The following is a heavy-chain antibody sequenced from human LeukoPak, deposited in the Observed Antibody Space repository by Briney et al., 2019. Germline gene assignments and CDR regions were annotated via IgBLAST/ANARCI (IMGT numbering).Heavy chain of an antibody. CDR1: GFTFSSYW. CDR3: ARGRHDYGDSFDY. Sequence: PGGSLRLSCAASGFTFSSYWMSWVRQAPGKGLEWVANIKQDGSEKYYVDSVKGRFTISRDNAKNSLYLQMNSLRAEDTAVYYCARGRHDYGDSFDYWGQGTLVTVSS. J-gene: IGHJ4*02. V-gene: IGHV3-7*04. CDR2: IKQDGSEK. D-gene: IGHD4-17*01.